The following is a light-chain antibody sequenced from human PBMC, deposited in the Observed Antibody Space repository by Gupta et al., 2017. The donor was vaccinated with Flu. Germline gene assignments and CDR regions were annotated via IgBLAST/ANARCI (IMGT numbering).Light chain of an antibody. V-gene: IGLV3-1*01. CDR1: KLGDKY. Sequence: SPGQTASITCSGNKLGDKYTFWYQQKPGQSPVVVIYQDTKRPSGIPERFSGSNSGNTATLTISGTQAMDEADYFCQAWDTSTGVFGGGTKLTVL. CDR3: QAWDTSTGV. J-gene: IGLJ2*01. CDR2: QDT.